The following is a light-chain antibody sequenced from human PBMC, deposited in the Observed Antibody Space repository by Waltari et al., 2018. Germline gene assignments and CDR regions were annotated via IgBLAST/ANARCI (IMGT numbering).Light chain of an antibody. CDR3: QQRRDWPLT. J-gene: IGKJ4*01. V-gene: IGKV3-11*01. CDR2: DTS. CDR1: QSVTNY. Sequence: DIVLTQSPAILSLSPGERASLSCRASQSVTNYLACYQQKPGQATRLLIYDTSNRATGIPARFSGSGFGTDFTLTISSLEPEDFAVYYCQQRRDWPLTFGGGTKVEIK.